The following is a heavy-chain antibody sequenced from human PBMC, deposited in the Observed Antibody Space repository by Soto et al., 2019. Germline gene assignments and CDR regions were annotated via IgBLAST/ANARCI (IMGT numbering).Heavy chain of an antibody. CDR1: GYTLTELS. Sequence: GASVKVSCKVSGYTLTELSMHWVRQAPGKGLEWMGGFDPEDGETIYAQKFQGRVTMTEDTSTDTAYMELSSLRSEDTAVYYCATDLKRGYYDSSNGIKVDYWGQGTLVTVSS. CDR3: ATDLKRGYYDSSNGIKVDY. D-gene: IGHD3-22*01. CDR2: FDPEDGET. J-gene: IGHJ4*02. V-gene: IGHV1-24*01.